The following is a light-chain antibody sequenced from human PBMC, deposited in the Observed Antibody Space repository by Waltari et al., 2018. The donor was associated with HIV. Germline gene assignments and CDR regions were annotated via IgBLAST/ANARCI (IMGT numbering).Light chain of an antibody. CDR2: EVS. V-gene: IGLV2-23*02. J-gene: IGLJ1*01. CDR3: CSYADSPPYV. CDR1: SSDVGSYNL. Sequence: QSALTQPASVSGSPGQSITIPCTGTSSDVGSYNLVPWYQQHPGKAPKPMVYEVSKRPSGVSNRFSGSKSGNTASLTISGLQAEDEADYYCCSYADSPPYVFGTGTKVTVL.